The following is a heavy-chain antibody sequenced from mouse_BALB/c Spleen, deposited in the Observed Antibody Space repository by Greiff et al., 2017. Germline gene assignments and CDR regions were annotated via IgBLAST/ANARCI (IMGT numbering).Heavy chain of an antibody. CDR2: ISYDGSN. Sequence: EVKLMESGPGLVKPSQSLSLTCSVTGYSITSGYYWNWIRQFPGNKLEWMGYISYDGSNNYNPSLKNRISITRDTSKHQFFLLLNSVTTEDTATKYCARAPGNYGMDYWGQGTSVTVSA. D-gene: IGHD2-1*01. CDR3: ARAPGNYGMDY. V-gene: IGHV3-6*02. J-gene: IGHJ4*01. CDR1: GYSITSGYY.